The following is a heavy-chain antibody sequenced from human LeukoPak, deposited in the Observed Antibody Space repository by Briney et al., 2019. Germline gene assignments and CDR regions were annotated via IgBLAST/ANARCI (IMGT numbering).Heavy chain of an antibody. J-gene: IGHJ4*02. CDR1: GGALSSVIYY. V-gene: IGHV4-31*03. D-gene: IGHD3-22*01. CDR3: ARGDYDSSGHFDY. CDR2: IYYSGST. Sequence: SETLSLTCTVSGGALSSVIYYWSGIRQHPGKGLEWIGYIYYSGSTYYNPSLKSRVTISVDKSKHQFSLKLSSVTAADTAVYCCARGDYDSSGHFDYWGQGTLVTVSS.